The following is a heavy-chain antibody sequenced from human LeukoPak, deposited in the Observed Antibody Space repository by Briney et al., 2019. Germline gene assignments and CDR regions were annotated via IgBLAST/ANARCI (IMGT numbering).Heavy chain of an antibody. J-gene: IGHJ5*02. D-gene: IGHD2-15*01. CDR1: GYTFTGYY. CDR2: INPNSGGT. Sequence: ASVKVSCKASGYTFTGYYMHWVRQAPGQGLEWMGWINPNSGGTNYAQKFQGRVTMTRDTSTSTAYMELSRLRSDDTAVYYCARGVAASPKVWFDPWGQGTLVTVSS. CDR3: ARGVAASPKVWFDP. V-gene: IGHV1-2*02.